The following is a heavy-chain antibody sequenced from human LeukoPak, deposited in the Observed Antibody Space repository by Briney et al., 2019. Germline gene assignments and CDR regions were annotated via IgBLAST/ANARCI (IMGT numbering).Heavy chain of an antibody. CDR2: IIPIFGTA. V-gene: IGHV1-69*13. J-gene: IGHJ4*02. CDR3: ARNPISGSHPVDY. CDR1: GGTFSSYA. D-gene: IGHD3-10*01. Sequence: ASLKVSCKASGGTFSSYAISWVRQAPGQGLEWMGGIIPIFGTANYAQKFQGRVTITADESTSTAYMELSSLRSEDTAVYYCARNPISGSHPVDYWGQGTLVTVSS.